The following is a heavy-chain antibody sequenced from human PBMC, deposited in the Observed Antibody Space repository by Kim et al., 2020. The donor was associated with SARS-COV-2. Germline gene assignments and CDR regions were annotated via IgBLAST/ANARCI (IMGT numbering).Heavy chain of an antibody. Sequence: SETLSLTCTVSGGSVSTISYYWTWIRQPPGKGLEWIGYVYYNGNTNYNPSLKSRVAISLDTSKNQFSLNLTSVTAADTAVYYCARCTLFGVVINWGQGTLITVSS. CDR3: ARCTLFGVVIN. J-gene: IGHJ4*02. D-gene: IGHD3-3*01. CDR1: GGSVSTISYY. V-gene: IGHV4-61*01. CDR2: VYYNGNT.